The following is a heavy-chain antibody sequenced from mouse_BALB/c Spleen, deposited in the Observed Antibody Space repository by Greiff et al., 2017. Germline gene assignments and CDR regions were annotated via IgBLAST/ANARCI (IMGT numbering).Heavy chain of an antibody. CDR2: ISSGGSYT. CDR1: GFTFSSYT. J-gene: IGHJ2*01. V-gene: IGHV5-6-4*01. D-gene: IGHD4-1*01. Sequence: EVQGVESGGGLVKPGGSLKLSCAASGFTFSSYTMSWVRQTPEKRLEWVATISSGGSYTYYPDSVKGRFTISRDNAKNTLYLQMSSLKSEDTAMYYCTREGELGRSFDYWGQGTTLTVSS. CDR3: TREGELGRSFDY.